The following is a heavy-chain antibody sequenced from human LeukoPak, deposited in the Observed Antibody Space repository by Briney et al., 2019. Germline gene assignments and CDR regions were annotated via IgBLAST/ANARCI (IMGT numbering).Heavy chain of an antibody. D-gene: IGHD3-22*01. CDR2: VSSSGSNT. CDR3: ARRTRYDSSGYLFDY. Sequence: GGSLRLSCAASGFTFSVSVMNWVRPAPGKGLEWVSGVSSSGSNTYYAESVKGRFTISRDNHKNTVHLQMNSLRAEDTAVYYCARRTRYDSSGYLFDYWGQGTLVTVSS. V-gene: IGHV3-23*05. CDR1: GFTFSVSV. J-gene: IGHJ4*02.